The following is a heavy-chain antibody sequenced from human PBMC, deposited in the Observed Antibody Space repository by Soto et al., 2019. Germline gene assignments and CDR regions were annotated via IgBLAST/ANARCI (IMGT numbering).Heavy chain of an antibody. J-gene: IGHJ4*02. CDR2: ISAYNGNT. Sequence: ASVKVSCKASGYTFTSYGISWVRQAPGQGLEWMGWISAYNGNTNYAQKLQGRVTMTTDTSTSTAYMELRSLRSDDTAVYYCARDEGAIMGLYYFDYWGQGTLVTVSS. CDR3: ARDEGAIMGLYYFDY. V-gene: IGHV1-18*01. CDR1: GYTFTSYG. D-gene: IGHD3-16*01.